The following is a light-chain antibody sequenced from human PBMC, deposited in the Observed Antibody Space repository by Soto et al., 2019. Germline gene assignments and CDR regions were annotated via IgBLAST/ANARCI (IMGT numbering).Light chain of an antibody. J-gene: IGLJ3*02. CDR1: SSNIGAGYD. V-gene: IGLV1-40*01. CDR2: ANN. CDR3: QSYDSSLSASDWV. Sequence: QSVLTQPPSVSGAPGQSVTISCTGSSSNIGAGYDVHWYQQLPGTAPKLLIYANNNRPSGVPGRFSGSKSGTSASLAITGIQAEDEADYYCQSYDSSLSASDWVFGGGTKLTVL.